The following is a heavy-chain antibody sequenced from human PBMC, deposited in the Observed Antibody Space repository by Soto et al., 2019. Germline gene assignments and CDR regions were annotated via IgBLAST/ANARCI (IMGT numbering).Heavy chain of an antibody. J-gene: IGHJ5*02. CDR1: GFTFNSHG. Sequence: QVLLVESGGGVVQPGGSLTLSCVGSGFTFNSHGMHWVRQAPGKGLERVAVISYDGSNKYYEESVKGRFTIYRDNSRNTVYLQLNSLRAEDTALYYCAQDRTAMLGDVSSLESWGQGTLVTVSA. D-gene: IGHD3-16*01. V-gene: IGHV3-30*18. CDR2: ISYDGSNK. CDR3: AQDRTAMLGDVSSLES.